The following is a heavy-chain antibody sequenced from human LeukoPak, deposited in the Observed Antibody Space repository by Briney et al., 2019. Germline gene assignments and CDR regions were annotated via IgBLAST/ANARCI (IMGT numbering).Heavy chain of an antibody. CDR3: AKDVAYTFDY. Sequence: GGSLRVSCVTSGFPLSTYGVHWVRQAPGSGLEWLAYIHYDGYTTNYADSVKGRFTISRENSKNTLYLQMNSLRTEDTAVYYCAKDVAYTFDYWGQGTLVTVSS. V-gene: IGHV3-30*02. CDR1: GFPLSTYG. D-gene: IGHD3-16*01. CDR2: IHYDGYTT. J-gene: IGHJ4*02.